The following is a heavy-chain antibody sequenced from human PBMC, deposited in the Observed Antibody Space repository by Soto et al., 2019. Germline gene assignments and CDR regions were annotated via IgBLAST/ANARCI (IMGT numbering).Heavy chain of an antibody. J-gene: IGHJ5*01. CDR1: GDSVSSSSFT. V-gene: IGHV6-1*01. CDR2: TYYRSKWYN. CDR3: VRLIGNSWLDF. D-gene: IGHD1-26*01. Sequence: SPTLSLTCAISGDSVSSSSFTWNWIRHSPSRRLEWLGRTYYRSKWYNDYAESVKSRITINPDTSKNQFSLHLNSVTPEDAAVYYCVRLIGNSWLDFWGQGTLVTVSS.